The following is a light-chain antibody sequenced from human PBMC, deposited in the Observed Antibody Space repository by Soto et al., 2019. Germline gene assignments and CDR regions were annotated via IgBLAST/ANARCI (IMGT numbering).Light chain of an antibody. CDR3: QQYNNWPRT. V-gene: IGKV3-15*01. J-gene: IGKJ1*01. CDR1: QSVRSN. CDR2: GAS. Sequence: EIVLTQSPATVSVSPGGRVNLSCRATQSVRSNLAWYQQKPGQAPRLLIYGASTRATDIPARFSASGSGTEFTLTISSLQSGDFAVYYCQQYNNWPRTFGQGTKVEIE.